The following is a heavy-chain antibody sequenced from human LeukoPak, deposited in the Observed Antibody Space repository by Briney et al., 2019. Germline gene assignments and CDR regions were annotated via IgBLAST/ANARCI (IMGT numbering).Heavy chain of an antibody. Sequence: PSETLSLTCTVSGGSISSSSYYWGWIRQPPGTGLEWIGSIYYSGSTYYNPSLKSRVTISVDTSKNQFSLKLSSVTAADTAVYYCARDNNGDLDYWGQGTLVTVSS. V-gene: IGHV4-39*07. CDR2: IYYSGST. J-gene: IGHJ4*02. CDR1: GGSISSSSYY. CDR3: ARDNNGDLDY. D-gene: IGHD4-17*01.